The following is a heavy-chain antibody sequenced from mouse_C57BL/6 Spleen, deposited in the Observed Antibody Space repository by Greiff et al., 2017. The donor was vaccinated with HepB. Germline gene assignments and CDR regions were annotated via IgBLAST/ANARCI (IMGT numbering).Heavy chain of an antibody. CDR1: GYTFTSYW. CDR3: ARESYTDYAMDY. CDR2: INPSNGGT. V-gene: IGHV1-53*01. D-gene: IGHD2-12*01. Sequence: QVQLQQSGTELVKPGASVKLSCKASGYTFTSYWMHWVKQRPGQGLEWIGNINPSNGGTNYNEKFKSKATLTVDKSSSTAYMQLSSLTSEDSAVYYCARESYTDYAMDYWGQGTSVTVSS. J-gene: IGHJ4*01.